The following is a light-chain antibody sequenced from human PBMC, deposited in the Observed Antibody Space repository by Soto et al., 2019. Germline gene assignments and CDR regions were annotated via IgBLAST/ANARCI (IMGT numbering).Light chain of an antibody. Sequence: EIVMTQSPATLSVSPGERATRSCRANQTVSSNLAWYQQKPGQTPKLLIYVASTRATGIPARFSGSGSGTEFTLTISSLQSEDFAVYYCQQYNVWPLTFGGGTKVEFK. V-gene: IGKV3-15*01. CDR3: QQYNVWPLT. CDR2: VAS. J-gene: IGKJ4*01. CDR1: QTVSSN.